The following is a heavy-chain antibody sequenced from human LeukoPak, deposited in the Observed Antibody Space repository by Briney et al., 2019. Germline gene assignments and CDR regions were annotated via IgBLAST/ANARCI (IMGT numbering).Heavy chain of an antibody. CDR3: ARPSPRYYFDY. CDR2: INPSGGST. CDR1: GYTFTSYY. D-gene: IGHD4-17*01. V-gene: IGHV1-46*01. Sequence: GASEKVSCKASGYTFTSYYMHWVRQAPGQGLEWMGIINPSGGSTSYAQKFQGRVTMTRDTSTSTVYMELSSLRSEDTAVYYCARPSPRYYFDYWGQGTLVPVSS. J-gene: IGHJ4*02.